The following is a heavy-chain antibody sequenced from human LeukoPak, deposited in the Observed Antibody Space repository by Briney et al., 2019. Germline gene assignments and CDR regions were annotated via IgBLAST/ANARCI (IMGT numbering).Heavy chain of an antibody. CDR2: IYSGGST. Sequence: PGGSLRLSCTVSGFTVSINSMSWVRQAPGKGLEWVSVIYSGGSTYYADSVKGRFTISRDNSKNTLYLQMNSLRAEDTAVYYCARNYYYDSWGQGTLVTVSS. CDR1: GFTVSINS. CDR3: ARNYYYDS. D-gene: IGHD3-22*01. V-gene: IGHV3-53*01. J-gene: IGHJ4*02.